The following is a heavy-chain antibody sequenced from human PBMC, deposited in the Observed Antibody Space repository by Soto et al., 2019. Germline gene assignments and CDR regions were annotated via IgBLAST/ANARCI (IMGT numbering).Heavy chain of an antibody. D-gene: IGHD3-22*01. Sequence: ASVKVSCKASGYTFTSYYMHWVRQAPGQGLEWMGIINPSGGSTSYAQKFQGRVTMTRGTSTSTVYMELSSLRSEDTVVYYCARSAYYYDSSGYDFDYWGQGTLVTVSS. CDR1: GYTFTSYY. V-gene: IGHV1-46*01. CDR3: ARSAYYYDSSGYDFDY. CDR2: INPSGGST. J-gene: IGHJ4*02.